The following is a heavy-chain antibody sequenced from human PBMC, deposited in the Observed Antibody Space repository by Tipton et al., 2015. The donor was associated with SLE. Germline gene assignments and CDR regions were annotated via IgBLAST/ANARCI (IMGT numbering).Heavy chain of an antibody. V-gene: IGHV3-74*01. CDR2: INGYGSTT. CDR1: GFTFSNYW. Sequence: LRLSCAASGFTFSNYWMHWVRQAPGKGLVWVSCINGYGSTTNNADSVRGRFTISRDNAENTLFLQMNSLRAEDMAVYYCARGPYLNGEAIDLWGQGTLVTVSS. D-gene: IGHD7-27*01. CDR3: ARGPYLNGEAIDL. J-gene: IGHJ4*02.